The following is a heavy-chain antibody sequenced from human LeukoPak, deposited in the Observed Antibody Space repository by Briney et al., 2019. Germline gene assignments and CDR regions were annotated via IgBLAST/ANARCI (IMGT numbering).Heavy chain of an antibody. CDR2: ISSSGSTI. V-gene: IGHV3-11*04. Sequence: PGGSLRLSCAASGFTFSDYYMSWIRQAPGKGLEWVPYISSSGSTIYYADSVKGRFTISRDNAKNSLYLQMNSLRAEDTAVYYCARASDYDFWSGYPPRAFDIWGQGTMVTVSS. CDR3: ARASDYDFWSGYPPRAFDI. J-gene: IGHJ3*02. CDR1: GFTFSDYY. D-gene: IGHD3-3*01.